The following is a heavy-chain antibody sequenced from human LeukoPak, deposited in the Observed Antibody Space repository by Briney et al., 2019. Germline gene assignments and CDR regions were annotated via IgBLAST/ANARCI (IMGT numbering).Heavy chain of an antibody. Sequence: GGSLRLSCAASEFTFSDYYMSWIRQAPGKGLAWVSYISSTASTKYYADSVKGRFTISRDNAKNTLYLQMNSLRAEDTAVYYCARGGLIDLRFLEWRNWFDPWGQGTLVTVSS. CDR3: ARGGLIDLRFLEWRNWFDP. CDR1: EFTFSDYY. J-gene: IGHJ5*02. CDR2: ISSTASTK. V-gene: IGHV3-11*04. D-gene: IGHD3-3*01.